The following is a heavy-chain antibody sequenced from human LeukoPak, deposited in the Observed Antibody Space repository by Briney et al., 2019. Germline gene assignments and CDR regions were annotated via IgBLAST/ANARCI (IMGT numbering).Heavy chain of an antibody. CDR3: ARDRESAGVWQVGFDP. CDR1: GGSISSSSYY. CDR2: IYYSGST. Sequence: KPSETLSLTCTVSGGSISSSSYYWGWIRQPPGKGLEWIGSIYYSGSTYYNPSLKSRVTISVDTSKNQFSLKLSSVTAADTAVYYCARDRESAGVWQVGFDPWGQGTLVTVSS. D-gene: IGHD3-3*01. J-gene: IGHJ5*02. V-gene: IGHV4-39*07.